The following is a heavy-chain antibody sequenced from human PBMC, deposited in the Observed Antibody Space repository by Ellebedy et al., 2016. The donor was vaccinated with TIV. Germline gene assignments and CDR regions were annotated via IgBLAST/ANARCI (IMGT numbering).Heavy chain of an antibody. CDR3: AKSDCGGGECKLLDY. V-gene: IGHV3-23*01. CDR2: ISGSADSR. D-gene: IGHD2-21*01. CDR1: GVTFSSYA. Sequence: GESLKISCAASGVTFSSYAMSWVRQTPGKGLEWVSRISGSADSRHYADSVKGRFTISRDNSKNTLFLEMNSLRAGDTAVYYCAKSDCGGGECKLLDYWGQGTLVTVSS. J-gene: IGHJ4*02.